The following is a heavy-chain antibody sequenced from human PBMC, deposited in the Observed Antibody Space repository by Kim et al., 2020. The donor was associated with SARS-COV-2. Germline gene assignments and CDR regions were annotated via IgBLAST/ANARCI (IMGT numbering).Heavy chain of an antibody. D-gene: IGHD6-19*01. CDR2: INWNGGST. J-gene: IGHJ6*02. V-gene: IGHV3-20*04. CDR3: ARGRKQWLTYYYYYGMDV. CDR1: GFTFGDYG. Sequence: GGSLRLSCAASGFTFGDYGMSWVRQAPGKGLEWFSVINWNGGSTCYADSVKGRFTISRDNAKNSLYLQMNILRAEDTALYYCARGRKQWLTYYYYYGMDVWGQGTTVTVSS.